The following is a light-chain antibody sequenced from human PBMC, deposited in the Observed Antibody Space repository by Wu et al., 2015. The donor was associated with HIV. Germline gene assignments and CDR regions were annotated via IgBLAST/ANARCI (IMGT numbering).Light chain of an antibody. Sequence: EIVLTQSPVTLPLSPGERATLSCRASQSISGNYVAWYQQRPGQAPRLLIYGASNRATGIPDRFSGGGSGTHFTLTITRLEPEDSAVYYCQQYDDSPPWTFGQGTKVEMK. V-gene: IGKV3-20*01. CDR3: QQYDDSPPWT. J-gene: IGKJ1*01. CDR1: QSISGNY. CDR2: GAS.